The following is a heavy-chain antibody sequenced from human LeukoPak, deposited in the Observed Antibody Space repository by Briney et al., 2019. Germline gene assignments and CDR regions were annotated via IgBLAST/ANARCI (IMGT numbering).Heavy chain of an antibody. CDR3: AGRHCSGGSCYPDY. D-gene: IGHD2-15*01. Sequence: SEALSLTCTVSGGSIRSYYWSWIRQPPGKGLEWIGYMYYTGSTNYNPPLKSRVTISVDTAKNQFSLKLRSVTAADTAVYYCAGRHCSGGSCYPDYWGQGTLVTVSP. J-gene: IGHJ4*02. CDR2: MYYTGST. CDR1: GGSIRSYY. V-gene: IGHV4-59*08.